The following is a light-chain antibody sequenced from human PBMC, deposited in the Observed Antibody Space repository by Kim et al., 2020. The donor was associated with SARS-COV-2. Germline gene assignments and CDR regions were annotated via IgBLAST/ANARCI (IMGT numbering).Light chain of an antibody. Sequence: GQSISNPCTGTSSNIGSYNYVSWHQQHPGKAPKLMIYDVNKRPSGISSRFSGSKSGSTASLTISGLQAEDEADYYCSSFTTRSTLVFGGGTQLTVL. CDR3: SSFTTRSTLV. V-gene: IGLV2-14*03. CDR1: SSNIGSYNY. CDR2: DVN. J-gene: IGLJ3*02.